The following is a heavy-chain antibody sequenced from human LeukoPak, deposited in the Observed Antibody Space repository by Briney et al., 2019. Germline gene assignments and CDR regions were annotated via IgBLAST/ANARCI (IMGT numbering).Heavy chain of an antibody. J-gene: IGHJ4*02. CDR3: ARGLIVGAPDY. CDR2: INHSGST. CDR1: GGSFSGYY. V-gene: IGHV4-34*01. D-gene: IGHD1-26*01. Sequence: SETLSLTCAVYGGSFSGYYWSWIRQPPGKGLEWIGEINHSGSTNYNPSLKSRVTISVDTSKNQFSLKLSSVTAVDTAVYYCARGLIVGAPDYWGQGTLVTVSS.